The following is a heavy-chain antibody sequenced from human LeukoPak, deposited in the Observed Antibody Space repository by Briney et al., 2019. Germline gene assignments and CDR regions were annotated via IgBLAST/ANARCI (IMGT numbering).Heavy chain of an antibody. Sequence: GGSLRLSCAASGFTFSSYAMSWVRQAPGKGLEWVSGISGSDGSTNYADSVKGRFTISRENSKNTLYLQMNSLRAEDTAVYYCAKDDRWLQFCCWGQGTLVTVSA. CDR1: GFTFSSYA. D-gene: IGHD5-24*01. J-gene: IGHJ4*02. CDR2: ISGSDGST. CDR3: AKDDRWLQFCC. V-gene: IGHV3-23*01.